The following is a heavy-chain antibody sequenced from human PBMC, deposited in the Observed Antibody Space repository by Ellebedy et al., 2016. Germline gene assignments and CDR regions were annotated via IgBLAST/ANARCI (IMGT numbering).Heavy chain of an antibody. CDR3: ARARARPGAFDI. CDR1: GFTFSDYQ. Sequence: GGSLRLXCAASGFTFSDYQMSWIRQAPGKGLEWVAYISSIGSSIYYADSVKGAFTITRDNAKNSLYLQMNSLRAEDTALYYCARARARPGAFDIWGQGTVLTVSS. V-gene: IGHV3-11*01. D-gene: IGHD6-6*01. J-gene: IGHJ3*02. CDR2: ISSIGSSI.